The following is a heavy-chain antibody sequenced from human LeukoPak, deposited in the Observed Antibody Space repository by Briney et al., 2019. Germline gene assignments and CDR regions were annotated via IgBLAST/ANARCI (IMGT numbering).Heavy chain of an antibody. J-gene: IGHJ6*03. Sequence: PGGSLRLSCAASGFTFDDYAMHWVRQAPGKGLEWVSGISWNTGSIGYADSVKGRFTISRDNAKNSLYLQMNSLRAEDMALYYCARGISSSWFGYYYYYMDVWGKGTTVTISS. V-gene: IGHV3-9*03. CDR2: ISWNTGSI. CDR1: GFTFDDYA. CDR3: ARGISSSWFGYYYYYMDV. D-gene: IGHD6-13*01.